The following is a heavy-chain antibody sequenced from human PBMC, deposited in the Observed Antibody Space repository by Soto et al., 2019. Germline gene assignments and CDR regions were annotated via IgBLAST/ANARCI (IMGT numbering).Heavy chain of an antibody. CDR1: GGSISSYY. D-gene: IGHD2-2*01. J-gene: IGHJ6*02. CDR3: ARLNIVVVPAVYYYYYGMDV. CDR2: IYISGST. Sequence: SETLSLTCTVSGGSISSYYWSWIRQPAGKGLEWIGHIYISGSTNYNPSLKSRVTMSVDSSKNQFSLKLSSVTAADTAVYYCARLNIVVVPAVYYYYYGMDVWGQGTTVTVS. V-gene: IGHV4-4*07.